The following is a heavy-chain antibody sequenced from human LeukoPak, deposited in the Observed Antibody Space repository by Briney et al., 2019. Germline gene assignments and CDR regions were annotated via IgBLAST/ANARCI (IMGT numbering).Heavy chain of an antibody. J-gene: IGHJ6*04. D-gene: IGHD3-10*02. CDR3: AELGITMIGGV. Sequence: GGSRRLSCAASDFTFSDYYMSWIRQAPGKGLEWIAYIASTGTLLDYADSVKGRFTISRDNAKNSLYLQMNSLRAEDTAVYYCAELGITMIGGVWGKGTTVTISS. CDR2: IASTGTLL. V-gene: IGHV3-11*04. CDR1: DFTFSDYY.